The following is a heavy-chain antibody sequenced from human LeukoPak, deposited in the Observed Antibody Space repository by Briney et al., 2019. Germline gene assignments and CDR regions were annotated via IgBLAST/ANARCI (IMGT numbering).Heavy chain of an antibody. D-gene: IGHD6-19*01. CDR1: GFTFSSYA. Sequence: GGSLRLSCAASGFTFSSYAMHWVRQAPGKGLEWVAVISYDGSNKYYADSVKGRFTISRDNSKNTLYLQMNSLRAEDTAVYYCAREGIAVAGPDYWGQGTLVTVSS. J-gene: IGHJ4*02. V-gene: IGHV3-30-3*01. CDR2: ISYDGSNK. CDR3: AREGIAVAGPDY.